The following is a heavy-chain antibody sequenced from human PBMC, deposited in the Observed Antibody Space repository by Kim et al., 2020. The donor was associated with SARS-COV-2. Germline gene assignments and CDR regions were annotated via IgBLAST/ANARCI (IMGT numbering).Heavy chain of an antibody. Sequence: GGSLRLSCAASGFTFSSYAMSWVRQAPGKGLEWVSAISGSGGSTYYADSVKGRFTISRDNSKNTLYLQMNSLRAEDTAVYYCAKLWEPNDYYGMDVWGQGTTVTVSS. D-gene: IGHD1-26*01. CDR1: GFTFSSYA. CDR3: AKLWEPNDYYGMDV. J-gene: IGHJ6*02. CDR2: ISGSGGST. V-gene: IGHV3-23*01.